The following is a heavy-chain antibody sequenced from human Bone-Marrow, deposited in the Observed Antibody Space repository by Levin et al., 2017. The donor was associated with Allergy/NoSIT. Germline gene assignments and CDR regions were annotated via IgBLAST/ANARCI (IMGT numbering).Heavy chain of an antibody. V-gene: IGHV3-23*01. CDR2: IGASGGSI. J-gene: IGHJ4*02. Sequence: PGGSLRLSCAASGFTFSNYAMTWVRQAPGKGLEWVSTIGASGGSIYYADSVKGRFTISRDNSKNTVYLQMNSLRAEDTALYYCAKDQEESSAYYYFDYWGQGTLVTVSS. CDR1: GFTFSNYA. D-gene: IGHD3-22*01. CDR3: AKDQEESSAYYYFDY.